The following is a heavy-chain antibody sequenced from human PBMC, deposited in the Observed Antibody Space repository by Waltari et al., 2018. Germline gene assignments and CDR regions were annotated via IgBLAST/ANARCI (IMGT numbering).Heavy chain of an antibody. CDR1: GGSISSYY. D-gene: IGHD3-22*01. CDR3: ARVPYYYDSSGYTYYFDY. CDR2: LYYSGST. Sequence: QVQLQESGPGLVKPSETLSLTCTVSGGSISSYYWSWIRQPPGKGLAWIGYLYYSGSTNYNHPLKMRVTISVDTSKNQFSLKLSSVTAADTAVYYCARVPYYYDSSGYTYYFDYWGQGTLVTVSS. J-gene: IGHJ4*02. V-gene: IGHV4-59*01.